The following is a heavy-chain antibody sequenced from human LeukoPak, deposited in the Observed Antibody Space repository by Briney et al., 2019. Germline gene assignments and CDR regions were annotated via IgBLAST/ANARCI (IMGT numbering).Heavy chain of an antibody. D-gene: IGHD5-18*01. Sequence: GASVTVSCKASGYTFTTYYMHWVRQAPGQGLEWMGWINPNSGGTNYAQRFQGWVTMTRDTSISTVYMELSSLKSDDTAVYYCARGRYSYAYDYWGQGTLVTVSS. CDR1: GYTFTTYY. CDR3: ARGRYSYAYDY. V-gene: IGHV1-2*04. CDR2: INPNSGGT. J-gene: IGHJ4*02.